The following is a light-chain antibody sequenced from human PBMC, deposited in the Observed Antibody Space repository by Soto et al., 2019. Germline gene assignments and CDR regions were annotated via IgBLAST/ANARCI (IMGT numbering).Light chain of an antibody. CDR2: GAS. CDR3: QPYNNWPLT. J-gene: IGKJ4*01. CDR1: QAINNN. V-gene: IGKV3-15*01. Sequence: VLTQAPDTLSVSPGERATLSCRASQAINNNVAWYQLKDGQVPRLLIYGASTRAADVPARFRGSRSGPEFTLTINSLQSEDFAIYYCQPYNNWPLTFGGGTKVDIK.